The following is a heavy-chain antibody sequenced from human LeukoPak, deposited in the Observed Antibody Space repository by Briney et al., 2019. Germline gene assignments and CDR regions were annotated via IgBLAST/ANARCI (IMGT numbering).Heavy chain of an antibody. CDR2: ISSSGSTI. CDR1: GFTFSSYE. J-gene: IGHJ4*02. CDR3: AKVTRSGWYQSTRAYFDY. Sequence: GGSLRLSCAASGFTFSSYEMNWVRQAPGKGLEGVSYISSSGSTIYYADSVKGRFTISRDNAKNSLYLQMNSLRAEDTAVYYCAKVTRSGWYQSTRAYFDYWGQGTLVTVSS. D-gene: IGHD6-19*01. V-gene: IGHV3-48*03.